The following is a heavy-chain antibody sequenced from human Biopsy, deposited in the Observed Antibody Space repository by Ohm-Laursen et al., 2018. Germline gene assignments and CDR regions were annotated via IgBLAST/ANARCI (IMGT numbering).Heavy chain of an antibody. D-gene: IGHD2-15*01. J-gene: IGHJ4*02. CDR3: ARHGSQGYCTGGSCVDY. Sequence: SDTLSLTCIVSGGSISSNYYYWGWIRQPPGKGLEWSGSIYYRGNTNYNPSHKSRLTISVYTSKNWFSLKLGSATAADTAVFYCARHGSQGYCTGGSCVDYWGQGALVTVSS. CDR2: IYYRGNT. V-gene: IGHV4-39*01. CDR1: GGSISSNYYY.